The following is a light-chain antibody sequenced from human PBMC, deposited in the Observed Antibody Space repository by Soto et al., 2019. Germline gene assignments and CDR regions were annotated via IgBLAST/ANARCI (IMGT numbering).Light chain of an antibody. CDR1: QSVTSTS. J-gene: IGKJ5*01. V-gene: IGKV3-20*01. CDR3: QHYVTSSIT. Sequence: EIVLTQSPGTLSLSPGERATLSCRASQSVTSTSLAWYRQKPGQAPRLLMYGASSRATGTPDRISGGGSGTDFTLTISRLEPEDFAVYYCQHYVTSSITFGQGTRLEIK. CDR2: GAS.